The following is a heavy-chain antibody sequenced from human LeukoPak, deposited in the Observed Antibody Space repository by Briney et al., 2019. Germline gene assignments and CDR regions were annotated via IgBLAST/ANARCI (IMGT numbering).Heavy chain of an antibody. CDR2: IYSDNT. J-gene: IGHJ4*02. CDR1: GFTVSSNS. V-gene: IGHV3-53*01. Sequence: GGSLRLSCAASGFTVSSNSMSWVRQAPGKGLEWVSFIYSDNTHYSDSVKGRFTISRDNSKNTLYLQMNSLRPEDTAVYYCAREKGRGVISPYFDNWGQGTLVTVSS. D-gene: IGHD3-10*01. CDR3: AREKGRGVISPYFDN.